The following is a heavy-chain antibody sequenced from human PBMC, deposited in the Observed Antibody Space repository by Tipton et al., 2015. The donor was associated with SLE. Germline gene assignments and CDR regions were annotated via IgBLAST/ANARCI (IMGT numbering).Heavy chain of an antibody. CDR1: GFSVRSGYL. CDR3: ARGGLGYSYYYYMDV. J-gene: IGHJ6*03. D-gene: IGHD5-18*01. Sequence: TLSLTCSVSGFSVRSGYLWGWIRQSPGKGLEWIGSIYHSGSTNYNPSLKSRVTISEDTSKNQFSLRLTSVTAADTAVYYCARGGLGYSYYYYMDVWGKGTTVTVSS. V-gene: IGHV4-38-2*02. CDR2: IYHSGST.